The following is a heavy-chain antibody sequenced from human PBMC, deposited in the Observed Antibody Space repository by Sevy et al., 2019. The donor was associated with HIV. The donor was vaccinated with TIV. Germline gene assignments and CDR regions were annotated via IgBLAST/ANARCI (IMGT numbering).Heavy chain of an antibody. D-gene: IGHD3-16*01. CDR2: IKADGSDK. CDR1: GFTFSANW. CDR3: AHETFGRFES. V-gene: IGHV3-7*01. Sequence: GGSLRLSCAASGFTFSANWMNWVRQAPGKGLEWVAKIKADGSDKHYVDSVEGRFTISRDNAKNLLFLQMNSLRVEATAVYYCAHETFGRFESWGQGTLVTVSS. J-gene: IGHJ4*02.